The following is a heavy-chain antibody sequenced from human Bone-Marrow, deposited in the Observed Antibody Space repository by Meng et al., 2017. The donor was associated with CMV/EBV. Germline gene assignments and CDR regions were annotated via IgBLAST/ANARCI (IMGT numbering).Heavy chain of an antibody. D-gene: IGHD2-2*02. V-gene: IGHV4-61*01. CDR3: ARARLGYCSSTSCYTSDY. CDR2: IYYSGST. CDR1: GGSVSSGSYY. Sequence: SETLSLTCTVSGGSVSSGSYYWSWIRQPPGKGLEWIGYIYYSGSTNYNPSLKSRVTISVDTSNNQCSLKLSSVTAADTAVYYCARARLGYCSSTSCYTSDYGGEATLATVSS. J-gene: IGHJ4*02.